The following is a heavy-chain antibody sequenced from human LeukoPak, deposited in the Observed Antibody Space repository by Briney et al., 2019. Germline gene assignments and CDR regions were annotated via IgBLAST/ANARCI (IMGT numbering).Heavy chain of an antibody. D-gene: IGHD3-10*01. CDR1: GGTFSSYA. Sequence: SVKVSCKASGGTFSSYAISWVRRAPGQGLEWMGRIIPIFGIANYAQKFQGKVTITADKSTSTAYMELSSLRSEDTAVYYCARHYYGSGPYYYGMDVWGQGTTVTVSS. V-gene: IGHV1-69*04. CDR3: ARHYYGSGPYYYGMDV. CDR2: IIPIFGIA. J-gene: IGHJ6*02.